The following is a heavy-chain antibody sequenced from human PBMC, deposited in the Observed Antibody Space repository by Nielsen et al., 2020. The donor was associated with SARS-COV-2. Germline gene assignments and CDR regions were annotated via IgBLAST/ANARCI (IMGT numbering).Heavy chain of an antibody. CDR2: IYYSGST. CDR3: AREDDSSGYFTDAFDI. Sequence: PQTLSPTCAVYGGSFSGYYWGWIRQPPGKGLEWIGSIYYSGSTYYNPSLKSRVTISVDTSKNQFSLKLSSVTAADTAVYYCAREDDSSGYFTDAFDIWGQGTMVTVSS. J-gene: IGHJ3*02. D-gene: IGHD3-22*01. CDR1: GGSFSGYY. V-gene: IGHV4-34*09.